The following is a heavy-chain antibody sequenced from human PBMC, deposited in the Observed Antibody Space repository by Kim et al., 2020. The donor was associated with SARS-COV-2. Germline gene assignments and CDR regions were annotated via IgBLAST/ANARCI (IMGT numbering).Heavy chain of an antibody. CDR2: IYYTGTT. D-gene: IGHD2-8*02. J-gene: IGHJ5*02. V-gene: IGHV4-39*01. Sequence: SETLSLTCTVSGGSISSSDYYWGWIRQPPGKGLEWIGSIYYTGTTSYNPSLKSRVTISVDTSKNQFSLKLSSVTDATVYYCARHGCTGGVCYFDPWGQGT. CDR1: GGSISSSDYY. CDR3: ARHGCTGGVCYFDP.